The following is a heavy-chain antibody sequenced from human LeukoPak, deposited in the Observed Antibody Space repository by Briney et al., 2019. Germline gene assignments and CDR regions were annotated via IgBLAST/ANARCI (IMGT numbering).Heavy chain of an antibody. CDR1: GYTFTSYD. CDR2: MNPNSGNT. Sequence: ASVKVSCKASGYTFTSYDINWVRQATGQGLEWMGWMNPNSGNTGYAQKFQGRVTMTRNTSISTAYMERSSLRSEDTAVYYCARFAGTMTDAFDIWGQGTMVTVSS. V-gene: IGHV1-8*01. J-gene: IGHJ3*02. D-gene: IGHD3-22*01. CDR3: ARFAGTMTDAFDI.